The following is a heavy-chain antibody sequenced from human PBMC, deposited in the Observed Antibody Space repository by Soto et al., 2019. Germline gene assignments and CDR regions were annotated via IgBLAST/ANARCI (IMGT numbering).Heavy chain of an antibody. J-gene: IGHJ4*02. CDR3: ARAMRYCSGGSCYYHFDY. Sequence: ASVKVSCKASGYTFTSYDINWVRQATGQGLEWMGWMNPNSGNTGYAQKFQGRVTMTRNTSISTAYMELSSLRSEDTAVYYCARAMRYCSGGSCYYHFDYWGQGTLVTVSS. CDR1: GYTFTSYD. D-gene: IGHD2-15*01. V-gene: IGHV1-8*01. CDR2: MNPNSGNT.